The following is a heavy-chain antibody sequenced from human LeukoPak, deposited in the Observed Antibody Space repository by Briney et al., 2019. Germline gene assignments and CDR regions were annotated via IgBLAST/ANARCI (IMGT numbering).Heavy chain of an antibody. CDR1: GGSISSYY. CDR2: IYYSGST. V-gene: IGHV4-59*08. Sequence: SETLSLTCTVSGGSISSYYWSWIQQPPGKGLEWIGYIYYSGSTNYNPSLKSRVTISVDTSKNQFSLKLSSVTAADTAVYYCARHEVDYGDYYFDYWGQGTLVTVSS. CDR3: ARHEVDYGDYYFDY. J-gene: IGHJ4*02. D-gene: IGHD4-17*01.